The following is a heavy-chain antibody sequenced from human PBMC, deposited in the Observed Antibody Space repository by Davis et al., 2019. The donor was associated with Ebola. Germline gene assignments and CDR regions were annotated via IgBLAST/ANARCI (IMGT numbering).Heavy chain of an antibody. CDR3: ARAGFGSTWFDC. V-gene: IGHV3-13*01. CDR2: IGAAGDT. CDR1: GFTFRSYD. D-gene: IGHD6-13*01. J-gene: IGHJ5*01. Sequence: GESLKISCAASGFTFRSYDMHWVRQATGQGLEWVSAIGAAGDTYHPVSVKGRFTTARENAKNSLYLQMNSLRAEDTAVYYCARAGFGSTWFDCWGQGILVTVSS.